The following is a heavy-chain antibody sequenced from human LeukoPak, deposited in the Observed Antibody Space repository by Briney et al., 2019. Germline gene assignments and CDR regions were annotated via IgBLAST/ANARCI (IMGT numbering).Heavy chain of an antibody. J-gene: IGHJ4*02. D-gene: IGHD1-26*01. Sequence: PGGSLRLSCAGSGFTFRTYWMHWVRQGPGKGLVWVSRISPDGSSTSYADSVKGRFTISRDNADNTLYLQMNSLRVGDTAVYYCARSVSGNYGRFDYWGQGTLVTVSS. CDR1: GFTFRTYW. V-gene: IGHV3-74*01. CDR3: ARSVSGNYGRFDY. CDR2: ISPDGSST.